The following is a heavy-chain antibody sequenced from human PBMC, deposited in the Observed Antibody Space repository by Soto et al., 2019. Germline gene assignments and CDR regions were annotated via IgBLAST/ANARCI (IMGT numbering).Heavy chain of an antibody. V-gene: IGHV3-7*05. CDR1: GFIFSSHW. J-gene: IGHJ6*02. D-gene: IGHD3-22*01. CDR2: IKQDGSER. Sequence: EVQLVESGGGLVQPGGSLRLSCEASGFIFSSHWMSWVRQGPGKGLEWVANIKQDGSERCFLDSVKGRFTISRDNANNSLYLQMNSLGVKDTAVYFCVREAHDSAPYGMDVWGQGTTVTVSS. CDR3: VREAHDSAPYGMDV.